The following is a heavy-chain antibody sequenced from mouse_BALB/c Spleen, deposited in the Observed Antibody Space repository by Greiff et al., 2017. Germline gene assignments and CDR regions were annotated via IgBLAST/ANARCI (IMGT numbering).Heavy chain of an antibody. Sequence: QVQLQQSGAELVRPGASVTLSCKASGYTFTDYEMHWVKQTPVHGLEWIGAIDPETGGTAYNQKFKGKATLTADKSSSTAYMELRSLTSEDSAVYYCTRDGNYNAMDDWGQGTSDTVSS. J-gene: IGHJ4*01. CDR3: TRDGNYNAMDD. CDR1: GYTFTDYE. CDR2: IDPETGGT. D-gene: IGHD1-1*01. V-gene: IGHV1-15*01.